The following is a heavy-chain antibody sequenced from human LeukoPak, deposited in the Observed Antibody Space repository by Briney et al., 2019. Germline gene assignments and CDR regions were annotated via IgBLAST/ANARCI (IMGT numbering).Heavy chain of an antibody. V-gene: IGHV1-69*13. CDR3: ARDGSGSYYSRYYYYGMDV. CDR1: GGTFSSYA. Sequence: SVKVSCKASGGTFSSYATSWVRQAPGQGLEWMGGIIPIFGTANYAQKFQGRVTITADESTSTAYMELSSLRSEDTAVYYCARDGSGSYYSRYYYYGMDVWGQGTTVTVSS. J-gene: IGHJ6*02. D-gene: IGHD1-26*01. CDR2: IIPIFGTA.